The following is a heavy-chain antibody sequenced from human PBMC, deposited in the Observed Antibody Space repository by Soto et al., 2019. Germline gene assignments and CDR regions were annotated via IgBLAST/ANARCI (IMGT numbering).Heavy chain of an antibody. V-gene: IGHV3-66*01. D-gene: IGHD3-9*01. Sequence: GGSLRLSCAASGFTVNSNYMSWVRQAPGKGLEWVSVIYSDGSTYYADSVKGRFIISRDNSNNTLYFQMNSLRAEDTAVYYCATLTKYDILTGFYPCWGQGTWSPSPQ. J-gene: IGHJ4*02. CDR3: ATLTKYDILTGFYPC. CDR1: GFTVNSNY. CDR2: IYSDGST.